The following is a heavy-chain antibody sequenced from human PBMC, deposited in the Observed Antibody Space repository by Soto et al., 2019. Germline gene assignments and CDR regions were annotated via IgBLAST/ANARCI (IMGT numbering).Heavy chain of an antibody. CDR2: INPGDSDT. J-gene: IGHJ6*02. CDR1: GYRFTSQW. CDR3: ASAAGTGFSYCYGMGV. V-gene: IGHV5-51*01. Sequence: GESLKISCTGSGYRFTSQWIGWVRQMPGKGLECMGIINPGDSDTRYSPSFQGQVTISAEKSINTAYLQWSSLKASDTAIYYCASAAGTGFSYCYGMGVWGQGTTVTVSS. D-gene: IGHD6-13*01.